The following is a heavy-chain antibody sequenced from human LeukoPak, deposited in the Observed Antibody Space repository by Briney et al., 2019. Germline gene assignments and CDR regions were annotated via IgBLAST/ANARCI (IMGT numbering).Heavy chain of an antibody. D-gene: IGHD6-19*01. J-gene: IGHJ5*02. CDR1: GYTFTSYG. CDR3: ERYIYSSGWYEVDP. V-gene: IGHV1-18*01. CDR2: ISAYNGNP. Sequence: ASVKVSCKTSGYTFTSYGITWVRQAPGQGLQWMGWISAYNGNPNYAQKFQGRVTMTTDTSTSTAYMELRSLGSDDTAVYYCERYIYSSGWYEVDPWGQGTLVTVSS.